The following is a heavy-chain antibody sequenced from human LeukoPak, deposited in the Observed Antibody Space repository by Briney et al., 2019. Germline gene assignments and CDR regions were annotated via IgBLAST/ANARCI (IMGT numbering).Heavy chain of an antibody. CDR1: GGTFTSYG. V-gene: IGHV1-18*01. D-gene: IGHD1-14*01. CDR3: AREETHHVYYGMDV. Sequence: GASVKVSCKASGGTFTSYGISWVRQAPGQGLEWMGWISAYNGNTNYAQKVQGRVTMTTDTSTSTAYMELRSLRSDDTAVYYCAREETHHVYYGMDVWGQGTMVTVSS. J-gene: IGHJ6*02. CDR2: ISAYNGNT.